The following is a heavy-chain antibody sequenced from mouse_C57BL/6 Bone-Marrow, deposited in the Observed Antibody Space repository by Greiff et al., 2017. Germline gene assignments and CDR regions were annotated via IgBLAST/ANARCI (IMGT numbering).Heavy chain of an antibody. CDR1: GYTFTSYW. Sequence: VQLQQPGAELVRPGTSVKLSCKASGYTFTSYWMPWVKQRPGQGLEWIGVIDPSDSYTNYNQKFKGKATLTVDTSSSTAYMQRSSLTSEDSAVYYCARRGPFAYWGQGTLVTVSA. V-gene: IGHV1-59*01. CDR3: ARRGPFAY. J-gene: IGHJ3*01. CDR2: IDPSDSYT.